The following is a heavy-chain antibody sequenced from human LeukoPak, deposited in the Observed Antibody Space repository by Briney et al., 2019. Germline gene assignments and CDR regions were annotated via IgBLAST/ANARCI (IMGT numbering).Heavy chain of an antibody. J-gene: IGHJ4*02. D-gene: IGHD6-6*01. CDR1: GFTFSSYA. CDR3: ASGGKSSSATFAY. V-gene: IGHV3-30-3*01. CDR2: ISYDGSNK. Sequence: PGGSLRLSCAASGFTFSSYAMHWVRQAPGEGLEWVAVISYDGSNKYYADSVKGRFTISRDNSKNTLYLQMNSLRAEDTAVYYCASGGKSSSATFAYWGQGTLVTVSS.